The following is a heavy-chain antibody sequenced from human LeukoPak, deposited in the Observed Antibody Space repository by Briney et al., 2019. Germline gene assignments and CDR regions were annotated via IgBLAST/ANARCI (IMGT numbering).Heavy chain of an antibody. CDR2: INPSGGST. V-gene: IGHV1-46*01. J-gene: IGHJ4*02. CDR1: GYTFTSYY. CDR3: ARVEMATMVHY. Sequence: ASVKVSCKASGYTFTSYYMHWVRQAPGQGLEWMGIINPSGGSTSYAQKFQGRVTMTRDTSTSAVYMELSSLRSEDTAVYYCARVEMATMVHYWGQGTLVTVSS. D-gene: IGHD5-24*01.